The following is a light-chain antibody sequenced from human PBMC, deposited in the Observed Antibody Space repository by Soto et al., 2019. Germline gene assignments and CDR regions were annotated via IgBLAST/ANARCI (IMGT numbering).Light chain of an antibody. CDR2: AAS. J-gene: IGKJ4*01. Sequence: AIQMTQSPSSLSASVGDRVTITCRASQGIRNDLGWYQQKPGKAPKLLIYAASSLQSGAPSRFSGSGSGTDFTLTISSLQPEDFATYYCLQDYNYLTFGGGTKVDI. V-gene: IGKV1-6*01. CDR1: QGIRND. CDR3: LQDYNYLT.